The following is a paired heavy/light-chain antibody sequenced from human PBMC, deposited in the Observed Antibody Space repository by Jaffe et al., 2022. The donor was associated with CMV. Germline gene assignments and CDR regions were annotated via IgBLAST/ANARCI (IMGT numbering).Light chain of an antibody. CDR1: SSNIGAGYD. V-gene: IGLV1-40*01. Sequence: QSVLTQPPSVSGAPGQRVTISCTGSSSNIGAGYDVHWYQQLPGTAPKLLIYGNSNRPSGVPDRFSGSKSGTSASLAITGLQAEDEADYYCQSYDSSLSGFWVFGGGTKLTVL. CDR3: QSYDSSLSGFWV. J-gene: IGLJ3*02. CDR2: GNS.
Heavy chain of an antibody. D-gene: IGHD1-26*01. CDR1: GGTFSSYA. V-gene: IGHV1-69*01. CDR3: ARGKVGEPWYGPQGYYFDY. CDR2: IIPIFGTA. Sequence: QVQLVQSGAEVKKPGSSVKVSCKASGGTFSSYAISWVRQAPGQGLEWMGGIIPIFGTANYAQKFQGRVTITADESTSTAYMELSSLRSEDTAVYYCARGKVGEPWYGPQGYYFDYWGQGTLVTVSS. J-gene: IGHJ4*02.